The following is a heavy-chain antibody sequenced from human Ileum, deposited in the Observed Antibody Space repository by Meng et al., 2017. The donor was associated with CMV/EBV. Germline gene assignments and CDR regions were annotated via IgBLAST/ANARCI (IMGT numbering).Heavy chain of an antibody. CDR3: AKAMVRGGVRYFDY. J-gene: IGHJ4*02. CDR1: GFNFSTYA. Sequence: GGSLRLSCAASGFNFSTYAMSWVRQAPGKGLEWVSSISGSGGSTYYADSVKGRFTISRDNSKNTLYLQMNSLRAEDTAVYYCAKAMVRGGVRYFDYWGQGTLVTVSS. CDR2: ISGSGGST. D-gene: IGHD3-10*01. V-gene: IGHV3-23*01.